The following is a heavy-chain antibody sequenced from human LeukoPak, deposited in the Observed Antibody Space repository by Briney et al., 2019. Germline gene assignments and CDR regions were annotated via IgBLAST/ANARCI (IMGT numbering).Heavy chain of an antibody. V-gene: IGHV3-48*03. Sequence: GGSLRLSCAASGFTFSNYALNWIRQAPGKGLEWVSYISSGGTTIYYADSVKGRFTFSRDNAKNSLYLQMNSLRAEDTAVYYCARSGSSWYYFDCWGQGTLVTVSS. J-gene: IGHJ4*02. CDR2: ISSGGTTI. D-gene: IGHD6-13*01. CDR1: GFTFSNYA. CDR3: ARSGSSWYYFDC.